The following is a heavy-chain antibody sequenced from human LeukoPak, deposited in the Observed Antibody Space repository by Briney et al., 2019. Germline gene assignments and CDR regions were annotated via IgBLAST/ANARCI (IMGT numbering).Heavy chain of an antibody. CDR3: TRVKFGGSHSHSGSAGFDP. CDR1: GFTFGDYA. V-gene: IGHV3-49*03. CDR2: IRSKAYGGTT. D-gene: IGHD1-26*01. Sequence: PGGSLRLSCTASGFTFGDYAMSWFRQAPGKGLEWVGFIRSKAYGGTTEYAASVKGRFTISRDDSKSIAYLQMNSLKTEDTAVYYCTRVKFGGSHSHSGSAGFDPWRQGTLVTVSS. J-gene: IGHJ5*02.